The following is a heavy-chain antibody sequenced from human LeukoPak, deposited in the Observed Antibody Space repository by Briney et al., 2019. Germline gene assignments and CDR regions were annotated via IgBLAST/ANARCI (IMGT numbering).Heavy chain of an antibody. J-gene: IGHJ4*02. CDR2: IWYDGSYK. CDR1: GLTFSSYG. CDR3: ARVLVAGTIASDY. V-gene: IGHV3-33*01. Sequence: PGGSLRLSCAASGLTFSSYGMHWVRQAPGKGLEWVAVIWYDGSYKYYADSVKGRFTISRDNSKNTLYLQMNSLRAEDTAMYYCARVLVAGTIASDYWGQGTLVTVSS. D-gene: IGHD6-19*01.